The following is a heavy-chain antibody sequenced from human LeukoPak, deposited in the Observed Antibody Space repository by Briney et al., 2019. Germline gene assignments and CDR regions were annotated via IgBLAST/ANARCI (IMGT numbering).Heavy chain of an antibody. D-gene: IGHD1-1*01. J-gene: IGHJ4*02. V-gene: IGHV3-74*01. CDR1: GFTFSSYW. CDR3: ARGGSRHPSPEDY. CDR2: IASDGSST. Sequence: QSGGSLRLSCAASGFTFSSYWMNWVRQAPGKGLVWVSRIASDGSSTTYADSVKGRFSISRDNAKNTLYLQMSSLRAEDTAVYYCARGGSRHPSPEDYWGRGTLVTVSS.